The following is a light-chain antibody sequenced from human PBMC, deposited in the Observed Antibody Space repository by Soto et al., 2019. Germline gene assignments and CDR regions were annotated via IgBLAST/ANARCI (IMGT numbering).Light chain of an antibody. J-gene: IGKJ4*01. CDR3: HQHGTSPLT. Sequence: EIVLTQSPGTLSLSPGDSATLSCRASQSVSRNYLAWYQQKPGQAPRLLIFDASSRATGIPDRFSGSGSETDFTLTISRLEAEVFAVYHCHQHGTSPLTFGGGTKLEIK. CDR1: QSVSRNY. V-gene: IGKV3-20*01. CDR2: DAS.